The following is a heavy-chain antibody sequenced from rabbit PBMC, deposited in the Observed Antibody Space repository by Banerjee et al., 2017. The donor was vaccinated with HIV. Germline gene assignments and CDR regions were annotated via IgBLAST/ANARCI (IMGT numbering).Heavy chain of an antibody. V-gene: IGHV1S40*01. J-gene: IGHJ4*01. CDR2: IYAGSSGIT. Sequence: QSLEESGGDLVKPGASLTLTCTVSGFSFSSSYYMCWVRQAPGKGLEWIACIYAGSSGITYYANWAKGRSTISKTSSTTVTLQMTSLTAADTATYFCARDLAGVIGWNFNLWGQGTLVTVS. D-gene: IGHD4-1*01. CDR3: ARDLAGVIGWNFNL. CDR1: GFSFSSSYY.